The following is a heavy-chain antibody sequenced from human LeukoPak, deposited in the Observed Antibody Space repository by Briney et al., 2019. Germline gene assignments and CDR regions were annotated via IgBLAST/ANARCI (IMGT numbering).Heavy chain of an antibody. CDR3: ARGTGGVYVGY. CDR2: LSWNSGSI. J-gene: IGHJ4*02. Sequence: GGSLRFSCAASGFTFDDYDMHWVRHAPGKGLEWVSDLSWNSGSIGYADSVKGRFTISRDNAKNSLYLQMNSQRAGAKALYYCARGTGGVYVGYWGQGTLVTVSS. D-gene: IGHD5/OR15-5a*01. V-gene: IGHV3-9*01. CDR1: GFTFDDYD.